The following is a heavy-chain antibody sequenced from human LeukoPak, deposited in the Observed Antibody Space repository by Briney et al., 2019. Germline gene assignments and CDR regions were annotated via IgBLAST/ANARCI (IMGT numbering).Heavy chain of an antibody. D-gene: IGHD6-6*01. J-gene: IGHJ4*02. CDR3: AKAEYSSSAFDY. Sequence: PGGSLRLSCAASGFTFSSYGMHWVRQAPGKGLEWVAFIRHDGSNKYYADSVKGRFTISRDNSKNTLYLQMNSLRAEDTAVYYCAKAEYSSSAFDYWGQGTLVTVSS. V-gene: IGHV3-30*02. CDR2: IRHDGSNK. CDR1: GFTFSSYG.